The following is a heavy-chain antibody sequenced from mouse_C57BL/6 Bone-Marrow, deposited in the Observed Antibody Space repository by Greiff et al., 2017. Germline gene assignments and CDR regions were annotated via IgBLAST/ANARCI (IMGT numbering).Heavy chain of an antibody. CDR3: ARHNLYYAMDY. V-gene: IGHV5-6*01. Sequence: EVKVVESGGDLVKPGGSLKLSCAASGFTFSSYGMSWVRQTPDKRLEWVATISSGGSYTYYPDSVKGRFTFSRDNAKNTLYLQMSRLKSEDTAMCYRARHNLYYAMDYWGQGTSVTVSS. CDR1: GFTFSSYG. CDR2: ISSGGSYT. J-gene: IGHJ4*01.